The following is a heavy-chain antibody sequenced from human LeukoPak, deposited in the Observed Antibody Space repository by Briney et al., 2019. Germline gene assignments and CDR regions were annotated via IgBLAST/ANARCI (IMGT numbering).Heavy chain of an antibody. CDR1: GYTFTGYY. CDR2: INPNSGGT. J-gene: IGHJ4*02. CDR3: AKGSYYDSSGSFYFDY. D-gene: IGHD3-22*01. Sequence: GASVKVSCKASGYTFTGYYMHWVRQAPGQGLEWTGRINPNSGGTNYAQKFQGRVTMTRDTSISTAYMELSRLRSDDTAAYYCAKGSYYDSSGSFYFDYWGQGTLVTVSS. V-gene: IGHV1-2*06.